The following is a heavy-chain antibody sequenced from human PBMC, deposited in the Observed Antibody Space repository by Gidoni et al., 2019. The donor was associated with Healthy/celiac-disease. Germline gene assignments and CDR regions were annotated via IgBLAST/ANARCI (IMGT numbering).Heavy chain of an antibody. CDR2: INHSGST. CDR3: ASLGVVVAATPDY. V-gene: IGHV4-34*01. J-gene: IGHJ4*02. CDR1: GGSFSGYY. Sequence: QVQLQQWGAGLLQPSETLSLTCAVYGGSFSGYYWSWIRQPPGKGLEWIGEINHSGSTNYNPSLKSRVTISVDTAKNQFSLKLSSVTAADTAVYYCASLGVVVAATPDYWGQGTLVTVSS. D-gene: IGHD2-15*01.